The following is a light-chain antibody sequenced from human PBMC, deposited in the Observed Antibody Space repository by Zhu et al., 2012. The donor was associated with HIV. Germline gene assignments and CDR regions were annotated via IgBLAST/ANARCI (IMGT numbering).Light chain of an antibody. CDR2: DAS. CDR1: QSISKY. Sequence: EIVLTQSPATLSLSPGERATLSCRASQSISKYLAWYQQKPGQAPRLLIYDASTRATGIPLRFSGSGSGTDFTLTISSLEPEDSAVYYCQHRNNWPSVTFGGGTEGG. V-gene: IGKV3-11*01. J-gene: IGKJ4*01. CDR3: QHRNNWPSVT.